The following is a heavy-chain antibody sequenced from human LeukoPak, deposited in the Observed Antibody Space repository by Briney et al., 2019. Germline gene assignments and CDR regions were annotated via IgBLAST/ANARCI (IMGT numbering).Heavy chain of an antibody. CDR3: AGASGGNRPFDY. V-gene: IGHV3-21*01. D-gene: IGHD1-14*01. CDR2: IGSANSYI. J-gene: IGHJ4*02. CDR1: GFTFSSYS. Sequence: GGSLRLSCGASGFTFSSYSMNWVRQAPGKGLEWVSSIGSANSYIYYADSLKGRFTISRDNAKNSLYLQMNSLRAEDTAVYYCAGASGGNRPFDYWAQGTLVTVSS.